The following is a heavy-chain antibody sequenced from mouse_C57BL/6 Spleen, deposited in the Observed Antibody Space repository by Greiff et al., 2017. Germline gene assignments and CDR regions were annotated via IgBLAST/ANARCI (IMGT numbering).Heavy chain of an antibody. D-gene: IGHD1-1*01. J-gene: IGHJ1*03. Sequence: EVNLVESGGGLVKPGGSLKLSCAASGFTFSDYGMHWVRQAPEKGLEWVAYISSGSSTIYYADTVKGRITISRDNAKNTLFLQMTSLRSEDTAMYYCARSHYGSSHWDFDVWGTGTTVTVSS. CDR2: ISSGSSTI. CDR1: GFTFSDYG. V-gene: IGHV5-17*01. CDR3: ARSHYGSSHWDFDV.